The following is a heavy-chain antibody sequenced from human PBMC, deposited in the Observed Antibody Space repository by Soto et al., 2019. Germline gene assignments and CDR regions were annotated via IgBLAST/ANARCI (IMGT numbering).Heavy chain of an antibody. CDR1: GFSLSTTGVG. Sequence: QITLKESGPTLVEPAQTLTLTCTFSGFSLSTTGVGVGWVRQHPGKALEWLAIVYYTDDKSYSPSLRNRLSITKDTSKNQVVLTMANMGPVDTATYYCEHSSLTRGRFDPWGQGIPFIVSS. V-gene: IGHV2-5*01. D-gene: IGHD3-9*01. J-gene: IGHJ5*02. CDR2: VYYTDDK. CDR3: EHSSLTRGRFDP.